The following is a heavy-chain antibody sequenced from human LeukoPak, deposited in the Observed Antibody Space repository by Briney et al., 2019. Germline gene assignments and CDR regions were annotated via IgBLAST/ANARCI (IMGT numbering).Heavy chain of an antibody. CDR2: INPSGGST. D-gene: IGHD3-22*01. V-gene: IGHV1-46*01. J-gene: IGHJ4*02. CDR3: ARRAPPSSGYYYFDY. CDR1: GYTFTSYY. Sequence: GASVKVSCKASGYTFTSYYMHWVRQAPRQGLEWMGIINPSGGSTSYAQKFQGRVTMTRDTSTSTVYMELSSLRSEDTAVYYCARRAPPSSGYYYFDYWGQGTLVTVSS.